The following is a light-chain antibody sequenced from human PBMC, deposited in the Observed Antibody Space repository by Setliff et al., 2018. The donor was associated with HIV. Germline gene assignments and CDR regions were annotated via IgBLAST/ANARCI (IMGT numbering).Light chain of an antibody. V-gene: IGLV2-8*01. CDR1: SSDVGGYNY. CDR2: EVT. J-gene: IGLJ1*01. CDR3: GSYAGSKSYV. Sequence: QSALTQPPSASGSPGQSVTISCTGTSSDVGGYNYVSWYQHHPGKAPKLMIYEVTKRPSGVPDRFSGSKSGNTASLTVPGLQAEDEADYYCGSYAGSKSYVFGTGTKVTVL.